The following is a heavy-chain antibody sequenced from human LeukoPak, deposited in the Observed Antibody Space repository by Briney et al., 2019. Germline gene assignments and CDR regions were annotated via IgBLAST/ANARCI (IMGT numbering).Heavy chain of an antibody. CDR3: ARDLLGGGTFDI. CDR1: GFTVSSNF. Sequence: GGSLRLSCAASGFTVSSNFMNWVRQAPGKGLEWVSDYADSVKGRFTISTENSKNTLYLQMNSLRAEDTAVYYCARDLLGGGTFDIWGQGTMVTVSS. J-gene: IGHJ3*02. D-gene: IGHD3-16*01. V-gene: IGHV3-53*01.